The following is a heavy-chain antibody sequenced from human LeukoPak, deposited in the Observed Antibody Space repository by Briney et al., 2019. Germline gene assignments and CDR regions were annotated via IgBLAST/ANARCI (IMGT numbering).Heavy chain of an antibody. J-gene: IGHJ4*02. CDR2: IKQDGSDK. V-gene: IGHV3-7*01. CDR3: ARARRDGYNSDY. CDR1: GFTFSSYW. Sequence: GSLRLSCAASGFTFSSYWMTWVRQTPGKGLEWVANIKQDGSDKYYVDSVKGRFTISRDNAKNSLYLQMNSLRAEDTAVYYCARARRDGYNSDYWGQGTLVTVSS. D-gene: IGHD5-24*01.